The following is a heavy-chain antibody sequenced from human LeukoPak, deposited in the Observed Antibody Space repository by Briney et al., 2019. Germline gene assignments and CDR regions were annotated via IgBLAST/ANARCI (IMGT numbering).Heavy chain of an antibody. J-gene: IGHJ4*02. Sequence: ASVKVSCKASGYTFTSYYMHWVRQAPGQGLEWMGIINPSGGSTSYAQRFQGRVTMTRDTSTSTVYMELSSLRSEDTAVYYCARDLLTYYFDYWGQGTLVTVSS. CDR1: GYTFTSYY. V-gene: IGHV1-46*01. CDR2: INPSGGST. CDR3: ARDLLTYYFDY. D-gene: IGHD4/OR15-4a*01.